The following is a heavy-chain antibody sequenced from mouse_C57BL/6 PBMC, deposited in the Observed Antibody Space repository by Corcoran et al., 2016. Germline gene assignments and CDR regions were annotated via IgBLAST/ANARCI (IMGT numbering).Heavy chain of an antibody. CDR1: GYAFISYW. CDR3: ARSDSPYSIDY. D-gene: IGHD2-13*01. V-gene: IGHV1-80*01. CDR2: IYHGDGDT. J-gene: IGHJ2*01. Sequence: QVQLEQSGAELVKPGASVKISCKASGYAFISYWMNWVKQRPGKGIEWIGQIYHGDGDTNYNGEFKGKATLTADKSSSTAYMQLSSLTSEDSAVYFCARSDSPYSIDYWGQGTTLTVSS.